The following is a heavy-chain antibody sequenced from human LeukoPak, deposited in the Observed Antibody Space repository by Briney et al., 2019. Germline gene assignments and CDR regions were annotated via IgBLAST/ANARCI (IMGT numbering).Heavy chain of an antibody. D-gene: IGHD5-12*01. CDR1: GFTFISYW. CDR3: ARGTRRGYSGYGDADAFDI. Sequence: PGGSLRLSCAASGFTFISYWMHWVRQAPGKGLVWVSRINGDGSSTDFADSVKVRFTISRDNAKNTLYLQMNSLRAEDTAVYYCARGTRRGYSGYGDADAFDIWGQGTMVTVSS. CDR2: INGDGSST. J-gene: IGHJ3*02. V-gene: IGHV3-74*01.